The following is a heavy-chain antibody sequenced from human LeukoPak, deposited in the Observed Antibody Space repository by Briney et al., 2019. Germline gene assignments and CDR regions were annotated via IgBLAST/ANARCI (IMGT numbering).Heavy chain of an antibody. D-gene: IGHD6-13*01. V-gene: IGHV4-59*08. Sequence: SETLSLTCTVTGGSISSYYWSWIRQPPGKGLEWIGYIYYRGSTNYNASLKSRVTISVDTSKNQFSLKLRSVTAADTAVYYCARWVAASSIDYWGQGTLVAVSS. CDR3: ARWVAASSIDY. CDR1: GGSISSYY. J-gene: IGHJ4*02. CDR2: IYYRGST.